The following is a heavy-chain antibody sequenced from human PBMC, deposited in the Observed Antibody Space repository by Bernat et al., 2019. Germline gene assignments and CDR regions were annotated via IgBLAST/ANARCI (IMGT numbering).Heavy chain of an antibody. J-gene: IGHJ4*02. D-gene: IGHD6-19*01. V-gene: IGHV3-30*03. CDR3: ARDSSGWWAPDC. CDR2: ISYDGSNQ. CDR1: GFTFSSYG. Sequence: QVQLVESGGGVVQPGRSLRLSCAASGFTFSSYGMHWVRQAPGKGLEWVAVISYDGSNQYYGDFVKGRFTISRDNSKNILYLQMNSLRAEDTAVYYCARDSSGWWAPDCWGQGTLVTVSS.